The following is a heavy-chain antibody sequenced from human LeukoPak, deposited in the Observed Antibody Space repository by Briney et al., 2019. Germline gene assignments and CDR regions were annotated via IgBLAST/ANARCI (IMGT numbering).Heavy chain of an antibody. Sequence: GGSLRLSCAASGFTFSNYWKHWLRQAPGKGLVWVSRINSDGSSTDYADSVKGRFTISRDNAKNTLYLQTNSLRVEDTAVYYCGRGPVPAAIDYWGQGTLVTVSS. V-gene: IGHV3-74*01. D-gene: IGHD2-2*01. CDR3: GRGPVPAAIDY. J-gene: IGHJ4*02. CDR1: GFTFSNYW. CDR2: INSDGSST.